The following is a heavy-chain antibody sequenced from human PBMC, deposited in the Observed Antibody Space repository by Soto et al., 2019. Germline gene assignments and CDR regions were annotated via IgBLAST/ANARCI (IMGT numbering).Heavy chain of an antibody. D-gene: IGHD4-4*01. J-gene: IGHJ4*02. CDR1: GFTFSRYG. V-gene: IGHV3-30*18. Sequence: QVQLVESGGGVVQPGRSLRLSCAASGFTFSRYGMHWVRQAPGKGLEWVAVISYDGSNKYYADAVKGRFTISRDNSKNTLSLQMNSLRAEDTAVYYCAKGPDYSNYAPYYFDYWGQGTLVTVSS. CDR3: AKGPDYSNYAPYYFDY. CDR2: ISYDGSNK.